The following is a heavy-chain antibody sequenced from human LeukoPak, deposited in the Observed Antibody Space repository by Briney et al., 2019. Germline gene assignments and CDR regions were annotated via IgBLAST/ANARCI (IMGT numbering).Heavy chain of an antibody. Sequence: GGSQRLSCAASGFTFSSYWMSWVRQAPGKGLEWVANIKQDGSEKYYVDSVKGRFTVSRDNAKNSLYLQMNSLRAEDTAVYYCARVGARGYYFDYWGQGTLVTVSS. J-gene: IGHJ4*01. CDR2: IKQDGSEK. D-gene: IGHD3-22*01. V-gene: IGHV3-7*01. CDR1: GFTFSSYW. CDR3: ARVGARGYYFDY.